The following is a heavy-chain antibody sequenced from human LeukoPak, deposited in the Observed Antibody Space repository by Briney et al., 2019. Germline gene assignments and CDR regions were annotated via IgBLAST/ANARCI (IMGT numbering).Heavy chain of an antibody. D-gene: IGHD3-10*01. CDR2: ISGSGGST. CDR3: ATDLGWFGELSPYYFDY. J-gene: IGHJ4*02. CDR1: GFTFSSYA. Sequence: PGGSLRLSCAASGFTFSSYAMSWVRQAPGKGLEWVSAISGSGGSTYYADSVKGRFTISRDNSKNTLYLQMNSLRAEDTAVYYCATDLGWFGELSPYYFDYWGQGTLVTVSS. V-gene: IGHV3-23*01.